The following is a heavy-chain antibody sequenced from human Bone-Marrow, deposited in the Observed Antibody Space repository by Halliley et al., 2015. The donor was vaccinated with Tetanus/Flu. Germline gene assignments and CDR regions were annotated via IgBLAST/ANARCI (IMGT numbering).Heavy chain of an antibody. J-gene: IGHJ6*02. Sequence: QLVQSGGGLVQPGGSLRLSCAASGFTFRSYWMSWVRQAPGKGLEWVANIKQDGSEKYYVDSVKGRSTISRDNAKNSLYLQMNSLRAEDTAVYYCAREKTAAVVIDYYYYGMDVWGQGTTVTVSS. CDR1: GFTFRSYW. CDR3: AREKTAAVVIDYYYYGMDV. V-gene: IGHV3-7*01. D-gene: IGHD3-22*01. CDR2: IKQDGSEK.